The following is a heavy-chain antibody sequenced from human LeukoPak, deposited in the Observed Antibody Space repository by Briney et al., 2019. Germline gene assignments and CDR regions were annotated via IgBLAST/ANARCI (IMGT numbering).Heavy chain of an antibody. CDR2: ISSTSSHK. V-gene: IGHV3-21*06. Sequence: GGSLRLSCAASGFVFRSFSMTWVRQAPGKGLEWVASISSTSSHKYHADSVKGRFTISRDNDENSLYLQMNSLRAEDTALYYCATRVTADSYDASDIWGQGTMVTVSS. D-gene: IGHD6-25*01. J-gene: IGHJ3*02. CDR1: GFVFRSFS. CDR3: ATRVTADSYDASDI.